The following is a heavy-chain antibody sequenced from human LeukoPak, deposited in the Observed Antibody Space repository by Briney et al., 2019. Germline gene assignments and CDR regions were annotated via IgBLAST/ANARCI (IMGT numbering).Heavy chain of an antibody. CDR1: GFTFSSYW. CDR2: TNSDGSST. CDR3: ARGTIVVVPAAIFFRFDP. J-gene: IGHJ5*02. V-gene: IGHV3-74*01. Sequence: GGSLRLSCAASGFTFSSYWMHWVRQAPGKGLVWVSRTNSDGSSTSYADSVKGRFTISRDNAKNTLYLQMNSLRAEDTAVYYCARGTIVVVPAAIFFRFDPWGQGTLVTVSS. D-gene: IGHD2-2*01.